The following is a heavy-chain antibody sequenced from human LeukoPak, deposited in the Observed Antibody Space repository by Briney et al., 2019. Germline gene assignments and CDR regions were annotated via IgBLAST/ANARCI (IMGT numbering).Heavy chain of an antibody. V-gene: IGHV3-7*01. D-gene: IGHD5-12*01. J-gene: IGHJ4*02. CDR1: GFTFSSYW. CDR3: ARDLCGYDLVGGLEY. CDR2: IKQDGSEK. Sequence: GGSLRLSCAASGFTFSSYWMSWVRQAPGKGLEWLANIKQDGSEKYYVDSVKGRFTISRDNAKNLLFLQMNSLRVEDTAVYYCARDLCGYDLVGGLEYWGQGTLVTVSS.